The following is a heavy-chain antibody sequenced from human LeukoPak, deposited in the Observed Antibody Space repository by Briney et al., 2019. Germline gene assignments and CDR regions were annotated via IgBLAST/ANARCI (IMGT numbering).Heavy chain of an antibody. V-gene: IGHV5-51*01. CDR2: IYPGDSDT. Sequence: GESLKISCKGSGYSFTSYWIGWVRQMPGKGLEWMGIIYPGDSDTRYSPSFQGQVTISADKSISTAYLQWSSLKVSDTAMYYCARLKGLAVAGPEGAEYFQHWGQGTLVTVSS. J-gene: IGHJ1*01. CDR3: ARLKGLAVAGPEGAEYFQH. D-gene: IGHD6-19*01. CDR1: GYSFTSYW.